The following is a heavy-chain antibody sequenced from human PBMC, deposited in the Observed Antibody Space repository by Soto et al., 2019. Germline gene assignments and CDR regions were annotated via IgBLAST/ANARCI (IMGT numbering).Heavy chain of an antibody. D-gene: IGHD3-10*01. CDR1: GFTFGTTD. V-gene: IGHV3-23*01. Sequence: GGSLRLSCAASGFTFGTTDMSWVRQAPGEGLEWASTIDGSGGITYYADSVKGRFTISRDNSRNTVYLQMNSLRGDDTALYYCVKNSGWFNTWGQGALVTVSS. J-gene: IGHJ5*02. CDR2: IDGSGGIT. CDR3: VKNSGWFNT.